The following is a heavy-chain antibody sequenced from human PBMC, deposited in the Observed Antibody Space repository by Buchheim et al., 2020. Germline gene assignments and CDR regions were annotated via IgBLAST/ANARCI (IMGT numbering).Heavy chain of an antibody. CDR3: AKGAVSGSSSYHDMDV. V-gene: IGHV3-23*01. Sequence: EVQLLESGGGLVQAGGSLRLSCSASGFTFNSYGMNWVRQAPGKGLEWVSVIIGSGATTYYTDSVKGRFTISRDNSKNTLYLQMNSLRAEDTTIYYCAKGAVSGSSSYHDMDVWGQGTT. CDR1: GFTFNSYG. J-gene: IGHJ6*02. D-gene: IGHD1-26*01. CDR2: IIGSGATT.